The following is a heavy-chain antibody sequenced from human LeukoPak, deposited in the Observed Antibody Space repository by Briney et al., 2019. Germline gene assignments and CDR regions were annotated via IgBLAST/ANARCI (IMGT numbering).Heavy chain of an antibody. J-gene: IGHJ4*02. D-gene: IGHD5-18*01. Sequence: GGSLRLSCAASGFSLSGYWMHWVRQVPGKGLVWVSRINSDESSTSYADSVKGRFTISRDNAKNTLYLQMNSLRADDTAVYYCAKSAMVNWGAFDYWGQGTLVTVSS. CDR2: INSDESST. V-gene: IGHV3-74*01. CDR3: AKSAMVNWGAFDY. CDR1: GFSLSGYW.